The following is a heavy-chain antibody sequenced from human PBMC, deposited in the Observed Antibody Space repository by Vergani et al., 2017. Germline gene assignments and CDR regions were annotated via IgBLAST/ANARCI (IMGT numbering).Heavy chain of an antibody. V-gene: IGHV3-33*01. D-gene: IGHD1-26*01. CDR1: GFTFSSYG. Sequence: VQLVESGGGLVQPGGSLRLSCAASGFTFSSYGMHWVRQAPGKGLEWVAVIWYDGSNKYYADSVKGRFTISRDNSKNTLYLQMNSLRAEDTAVYYCARDQVGATNWYFDLWGRGTLVTVSS. CDR2: IWYDGSNK. CDR3: ARDQVGATNWYFDL. J-gene: IGHJ2*01.